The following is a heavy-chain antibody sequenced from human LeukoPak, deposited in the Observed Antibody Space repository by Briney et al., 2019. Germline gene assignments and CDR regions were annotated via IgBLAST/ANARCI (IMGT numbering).Heavy chain of an antibody. V-gene: IGHV3-9*01. CDR1: GFTFDDYA. J-gene: IGHJ4*02. D-gene: IGHD4-23*01. CDR2: ISWNSGSI. Sequence: GGSLRLSCAASGFTFDDYAMHWVRQAPGKGLEWVSGISWNSGSIGYADSVKGRFSISRDNAKNSLSLQMNSLRAEDTALYYCAKGNSGNYGGNSVFDYWGQGTLGTVSS. CDR3: AKGNSGNYGGNSVFDY.